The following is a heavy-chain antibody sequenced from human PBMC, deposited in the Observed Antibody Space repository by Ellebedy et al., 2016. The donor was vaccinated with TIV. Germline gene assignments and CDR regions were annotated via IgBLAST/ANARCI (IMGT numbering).Heavy chain of an antibody. CDR1: GGSIRSSSYY. V-gene: IGHV4-39*01. CDR2: IYYSGST. J-gene: IGHJ6*02. Sequence: MPSETLSLTCTVSGGSIRSSSYYWGWIRQPPGKGLEWIGSIYYSGSTYYNPSLESRVTISGDTSRNQFPLKVTSVTAADTAVYYCARRVDTAMVAPGYYGMDVWGQGTTVTVSS. D-gene: IGHD5-18*01. CDR3: ARRVDTAMVAPGYYGMDV.